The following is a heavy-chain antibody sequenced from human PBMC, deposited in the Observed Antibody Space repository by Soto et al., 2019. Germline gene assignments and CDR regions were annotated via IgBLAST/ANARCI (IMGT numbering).Heavy chain of an antibody. CDR3: AHRGSYSVSWDVGWFDS. CDR2: IYWANDR. D-gene: IGHD3-10*01. V-gene: IGHV2-5*02. Sequence: QITLKESGPTLVAPTQTLTLTCSFSGFSLSNSGVGVGWFRQAPGKALECLGIIYWANDRRYNPSLNDKLSITKDTSKNQVVVTMTYLEPVDTRTYYCAHRGSYSVSWDVGWFDSWGKWTPVTVS. CDR1: GFSLSNSGVG. J-gene: IGHJ5*01.